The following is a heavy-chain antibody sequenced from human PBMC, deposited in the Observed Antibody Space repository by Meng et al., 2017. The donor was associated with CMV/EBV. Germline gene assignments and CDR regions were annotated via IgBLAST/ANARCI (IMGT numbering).Heavy chain of an antibody. CDR3: ARDHPDSSLGY. CDR1: GGSVSSGSYY. D-gene: IGHD6-6*01. CDR2: IYYSGST. Sequence: CTVSGGSVSSGSYYRSWIRQPPGKGLEWIGYIYYSGSTNYNPSLKSRVTISVDTSKNQFSLKLSSVTAADTAVYYCARDHPDSSLGYWGQGTLVTVSS. J-gene: IGHJ4*02. V-gene: IGHV4-61*01.